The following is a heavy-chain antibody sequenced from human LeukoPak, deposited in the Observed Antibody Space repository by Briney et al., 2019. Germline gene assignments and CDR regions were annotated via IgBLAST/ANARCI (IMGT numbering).Heavy chain of an antibody. D-gene: IGHD5-24*01. CDR2: IYYSGST. V-gene: IGHV4-59*01. CDR1: GGSISSYY. CDR3: ARVRDGYNPYYFDY. J-gene: IGHJ4*02. Sequence: SETLSLTCTVSGGSISSYYWSRIRQPPGKGLEWIGYIYYSGSTNYNPSLKSRVTISVDTSKNQFSLKLSSVTAADTAVYYCARVRDGYNPYYFDYWGQGTLVTVSS.